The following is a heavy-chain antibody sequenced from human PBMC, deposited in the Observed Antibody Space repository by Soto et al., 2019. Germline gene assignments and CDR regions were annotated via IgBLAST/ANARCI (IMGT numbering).Heavy chain of an antibody. V-gene: IGHV3-23*01. Sequence: EVQLLESGGGLVQPGGSLRLSCAASGFTFSSYAMSWVRQAPGKGLEWVSAISGSGGSTYYADSVKGRFTISRDNSKNTLYLQMNSLRAEDTAVYYCAKGLSYCGGEGYSASQYYYYYGMDVWGQGTTVTVSS. CDR1: GFTFSSYA. CDR3: AKGLSYCGGEGYSASQYYYYYGMDV. J-gene: IGHJ6*02. D-gene: IGHD2-21*01. CDR2: ISGSGGST.